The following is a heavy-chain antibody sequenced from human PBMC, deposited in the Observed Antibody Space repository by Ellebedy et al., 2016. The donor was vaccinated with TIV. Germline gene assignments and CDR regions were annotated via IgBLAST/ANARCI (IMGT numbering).Heavy chain of an antibody. D-gene: IGHD4-11*01. CDR3: AASKSFDY. CDR1: ELIFTRYG. CDR2: INSDGTTM. V-gene: IGHV3-74*01. Sequence: HTGGSLRLSCAASELIFTRYGLHWVRQAPGKGLVWVSRINSDGTTMYYADSVKGRFTISRDNDKNTLYLQMNSLRADDTAVYYCAASKSFDYWGQGIRVTVSS. J-gene: IGHJ4*02.